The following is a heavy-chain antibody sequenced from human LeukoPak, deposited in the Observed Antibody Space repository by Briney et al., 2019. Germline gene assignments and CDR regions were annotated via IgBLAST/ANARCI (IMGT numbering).Heavy chain of an antibody. J-gene: IGHJ5*02. CDR3: ARDLWTPGTTFFGRGFDP. CDR2: ISYDGSNK. V-gene: IGHV3-30*04. CDR1: GFTFSSYA. D-gene: IGHD1-7*01. Sequence: AGGSLRLSCAASGFTFSSYAMHWVRQAPGKGLEWVAVISYDGSNKYYADSVKGRFTISRDNAKNTLYLQMNSLRAEDTAVYYCARDLWTPGTTFFGRGFDPWGQGTLVTVSS.